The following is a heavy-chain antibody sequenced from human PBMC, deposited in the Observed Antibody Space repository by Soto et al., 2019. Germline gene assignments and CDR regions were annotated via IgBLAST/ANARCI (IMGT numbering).Heavy chain of an antibody. D-gene: IGHD6-19*01. CDR3: ARVWQQWLVRHRPGMDV. CDR2: IYHSGST. Sequence: PSETMSLTCAVSGGNISSSNGWSWVSQPPGKGLEWIGEIYHSGSTNYNPSLKSRVTISVDKSKNQFSLKLSSVTAADTAVYYCARVWQQWLVRHRPGMDVWGQGTTVTVSS. CDR1: GGNISSSNG. V-gene: IGHV4-4*02. J-gene: IGHJ6*02.